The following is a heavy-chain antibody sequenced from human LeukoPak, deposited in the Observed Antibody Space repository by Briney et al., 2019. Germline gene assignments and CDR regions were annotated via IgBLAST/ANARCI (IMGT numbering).Heavy chain of an antibody. J-gene: IGHJ4*02. CDR1: GYTFSGYY. D-gene: IGHD1-1*01. Sequence: ASVKVSCKASGYTFSGYYMFWVRQAPGQGPEWMGWINSGSGATNYAQKFQGRVTMTRDTSISTAYMELSSLRSDDTGVYYCAAATTGTTFFDYWGQGTLVTVSS. V-gene: IGHV1-2*02. CDR3: AAATTGTTFFDY. CDR2: INSGSGAT.